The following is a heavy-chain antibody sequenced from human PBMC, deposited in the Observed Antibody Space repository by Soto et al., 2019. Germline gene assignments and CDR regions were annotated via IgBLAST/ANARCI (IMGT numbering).Heavy chain of an antibody. Sequence: QVQLVESGGGVVQPGTSLRVSCVGSGFTFRSYVIHWVRQAPGKGLEWVALTSYDGSGKYYGDSVRGRFTISRDNSRNTVDLLMDSLRLEDTALYYCARWGTTGGLDVWGQGTLVSVSS. J-gene: IGHJ1*01. CDR2: TSYDGSGK. CDR1: GFTFRSYV. D-gene: IGHD3-16*01. CDR3: ARWGTTGGLDV. V-gene: IGHV3-30*19.